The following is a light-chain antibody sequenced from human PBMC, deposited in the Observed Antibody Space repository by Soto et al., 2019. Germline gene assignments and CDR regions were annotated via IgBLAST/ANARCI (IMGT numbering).Light chain of an antibody. Sequence: QSVLTQPPSASGTPGQRVTISCSGSSSNIGSNYVYWYQQLPGTAPKLLIYRNNQRPSRVPDRFSGSKSGTSASLAISGVRSEDEADYYCAAWDDSLSGMVFGGGTKLTVL. CDR1: SSNIGSNY. V-gene: IGLV1-47*01. CDR2: RNN. J-gene: IGLJ2*01. CDR3: AAWDDSLSGMV.